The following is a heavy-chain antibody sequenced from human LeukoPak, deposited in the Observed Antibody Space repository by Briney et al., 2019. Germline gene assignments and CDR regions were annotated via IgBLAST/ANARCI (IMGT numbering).Heavy chain of an antibody. CDR3: AKDGPDTAMVTALFDY. Sequence: PGGSLRLSCAASGFTFSSYAMSWVRQAPGKGLEWVSAISGSGGSTYYADSVKGRFTISRDNSKNTLYLQMNSLRAEDTAVYYCAKDGPDTAMVTALFDYWGQGTLVTVSS. CDR2: ISGSGGST. J-gene: IGHJ4*02. D-gene: IGHD5-18*01. CDR1: GFTFSSYA. V-gene: IGHV3-23*01.